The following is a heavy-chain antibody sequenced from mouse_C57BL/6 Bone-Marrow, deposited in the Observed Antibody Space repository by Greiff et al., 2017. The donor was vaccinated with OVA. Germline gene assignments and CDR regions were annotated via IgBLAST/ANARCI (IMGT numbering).Heavy chain of an antibody. Sequence: VQLQQSGTVLARPGASVKMSCKTSGYTFTSYWMHWVKQRPGQGLEWIGAIYPGNSDTSYNQKFKGKAKLTAVTSASTAYMELSSLTNEDSAVYYCTMIPYYYGSSYWSIDVWGTGTTVTVSS. D-gene: IGHD1-1*01. J-gene: IGHJ1*03. CDR1: GYTFTSYW. V-gene: IGHV1-5*01. CDR3: TMIPYYYGSSYWSIDV. CDR2: IYPGNSDT.